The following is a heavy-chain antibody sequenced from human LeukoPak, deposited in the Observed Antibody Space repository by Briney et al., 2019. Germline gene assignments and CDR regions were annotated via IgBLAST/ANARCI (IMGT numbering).Heavy chain of an antibody. CDR2: IGIDSGNT. Sequence: GGSLRLSCAASGFTFSDYSMNWVRQAPGKGLEWISYIGIDSGNTNYADSVKGRFTISGDKAKNSLYLQMNSLRVEDTAVYYCARDYKYAFDNWGQGTLVAASS. D-gene: IGHD5-24*01. V-gene: IGHV3-48*01. CDR1: GFTFSDYS. CDR3: ARDYKYAFDN. J-gene: IGHJ4*02.